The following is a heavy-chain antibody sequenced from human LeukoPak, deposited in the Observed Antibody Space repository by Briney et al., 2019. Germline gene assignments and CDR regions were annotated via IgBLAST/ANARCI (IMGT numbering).Heavy chain of an antibody. CDR2: IIPIFGTA. CDR3: ARMATAMVTGYYFDY. CDR1: GGTFSSYA. D-gene: IGHD5-18*01. V-gene: IGHV1-69*05. J-gene: IGHJ4*02. Sequence: ASVKVSCKASGGTFSSYAISWVRQAPGQGLEWMGGIIPIFGTANYAQKFQGRVTITTDESTSTAYMELSSQRSEDTAVYYCARMATAMVTGYYFDYWGQGTLVTVSS.